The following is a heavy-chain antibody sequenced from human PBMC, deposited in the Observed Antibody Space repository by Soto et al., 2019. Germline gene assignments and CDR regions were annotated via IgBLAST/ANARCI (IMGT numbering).Heavy chain of an antibody. J-gene: IGHJ2*01. CDR2: ISGSGGST. CDR1: GFTFSSYA. V-gene: IGHV3-23*01. CDR3: AKRTVGWYFDL. Sequence: GSLRLSCAASGFTFSSYAMNWVRQAPGKGLEWVSVISGSGGSTYYAGAVKGRCTISRDNSKNTLYLQMNSLRAEDTAVYYCAKRTVGWYFDLWGRGTLVTVSS. D-gene: IGHD4-17*01.